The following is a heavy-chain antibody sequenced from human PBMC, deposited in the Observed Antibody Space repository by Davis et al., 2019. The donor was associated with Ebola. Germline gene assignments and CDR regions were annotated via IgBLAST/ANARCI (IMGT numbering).Heavy chain of an antibody. CDR3: ARDAEDGSGNWFFDF. Sequence: WGSLTLSCAASGFAFTRHSMNWVRQAPGKGLEWIAFISSGGDDRYYADSVRGRFTVSRDNAKYSLFLQLNSLRDEDTAQYYCARDAEDGSGNWFFDFRGRGALVTVSS. J-gene: IGHJ2*01. D-gene: IGHD5-24*01. CDR2: ISSGGDDR. V-gene: IGHV3-48*02. CDR1: GFAFTRHS.